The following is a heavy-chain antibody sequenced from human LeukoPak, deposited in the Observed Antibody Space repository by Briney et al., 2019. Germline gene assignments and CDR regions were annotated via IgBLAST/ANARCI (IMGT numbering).Heavy chain of an antibody. V-gene: IGHV4-59*01. D-gene: IGHD1-7*01. CDR3: ARVTYSNYWADY. Sequence: PSETLSLTCAVYGGSFSGYYWSWLRQVPGKGLEYVGYIFNSGSANYNPSLGSRVTISVDTSKNQISLKLSAVTAADTAIYYCARVTYSNYWADYWGRGTLVTVSS. CDR2: IFNSGSA. CDR1: GGSFSGYY. J-gene: IGHJ4*02.